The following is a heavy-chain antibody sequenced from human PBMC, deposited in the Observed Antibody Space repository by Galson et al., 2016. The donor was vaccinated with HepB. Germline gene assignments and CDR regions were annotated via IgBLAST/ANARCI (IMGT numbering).Heavy chain of an antibody. CDR3: ARVAPLSQLWDPIETYVWGKTFDY. D-gene: IGHD3-16*01. V-gene: IGHV3-23*01. J-gene: IGHJ4*02. Sequence: LRLSCAVSGFDFDRFAMTWVRPAPGQGLEWDSGISGSGGSTYYAGSMRGRFTISRDNSQNTLFLQINSLRVEDTGLYYCARVAPLSQLWDPIETYVWGKTFDYWGQGTVITVSS. CDR1: GFDFDRFA. CDR2: ISGSGGST.